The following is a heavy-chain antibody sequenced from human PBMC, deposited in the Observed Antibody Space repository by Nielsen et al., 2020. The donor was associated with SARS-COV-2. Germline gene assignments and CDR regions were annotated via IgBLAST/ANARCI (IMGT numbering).Heavy chain of an antibody. J-gene: IGHJ4*02. V-gene: IGHV3-9*01. Sequence: GGSLRLSCAASGFTFDDYAMHWVRQAPGKGLEWVSGISWNSGSIGYADSVKGRFTISRDNAKNSLYLQMNSLRAEDTALYYCAKVSVEIAAAGTGYFDYWGQGTLVTVSS. CDR1: GFTFDDYA. CDR2: ISWNSGSI. CDR3: AKVSVEIAAAGTGYFDY. D-gene: IGHD6-13*01.